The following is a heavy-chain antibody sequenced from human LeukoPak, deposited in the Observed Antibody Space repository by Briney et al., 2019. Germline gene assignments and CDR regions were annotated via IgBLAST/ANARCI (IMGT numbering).Heavy chain of an antibody. CDR1: GGSISSGSYY. CDR2: IYTSGST. J-gene: IGHJ6*02. CDR3: ASSDHYYYYGMDV. V-gene: IGHV4-61*02. Sequence: PSQTLSLTCTVSGGSISSGSYYWSWIRQPAGKGLEWIGRIYTSGSTNYNPSLKSRVTISVDTSKNQFSLKPSSVTAADTAVYYCASSDHYYYYGMDVWGQGTTVTVSS.